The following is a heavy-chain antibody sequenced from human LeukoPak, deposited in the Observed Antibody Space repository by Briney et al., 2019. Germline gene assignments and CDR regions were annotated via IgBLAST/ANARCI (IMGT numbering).Heavy chain of an antibody. Sequence: SETLSLTCAFYGGSFSGYSLTWIRQPPGKGLEWIGEINHSGINHFNPSLKSRVTISADTSKKQVFLNLSSVTAADTAVYYCAKKKVDVMGNQYYHYYGLDVWGQGTTVTDSS. J-gene: IGHJ6*02. CDR2: INHSGIN. CDR3: AKKKVDVMGNQYYHYYGLDV. V-gene: IGHV4-34*01. CDR1: GGSFSGYS. D-gene: IGHD3-16*01.